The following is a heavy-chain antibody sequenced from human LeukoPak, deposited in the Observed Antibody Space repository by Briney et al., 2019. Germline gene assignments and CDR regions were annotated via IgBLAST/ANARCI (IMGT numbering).Heavy chain of an antibody. CDR1: GYTFTSYG. CDR2: ISAYNGNT. D-gene: IGHD5-12*01. CDR3: ARGLGVATIWDYYYMDV. Sequence: ASVKASCKASGYTFTSYGISWVRQAPGQGLEWMGWISAYNGNTNYAQKLQGRVTMTTDTSTSTAYMELRSLRSDDTAVYYCARGLGVATIWDYYYMDVWGKGTTVTISS. V-gene: IGHV1-18*01. J-gene: IGHJ6*03.